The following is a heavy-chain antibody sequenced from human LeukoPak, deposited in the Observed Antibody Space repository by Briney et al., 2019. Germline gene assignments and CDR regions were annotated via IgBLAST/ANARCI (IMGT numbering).Heavy chain of an antibody. J-gene: IGHJ6*03. CDR2: IQYDRTNE. Sequence: GGSLRLSCAASAFTFSSYGMHWVRQAPGKGLEWVAYIQYDRTNEQYAHSAKGRFRISRDNSKNILYLQMNSLRTEDTAVYYCAKDRCSNGIGCYYYYMDVWGKGTTVTISS. D-gene: IGHD2-8*01. V-gene: IGHV3-30*02. CDR1: AFTFSSYG. CDR3: AKDRCSNGIGCYYYYMDV.